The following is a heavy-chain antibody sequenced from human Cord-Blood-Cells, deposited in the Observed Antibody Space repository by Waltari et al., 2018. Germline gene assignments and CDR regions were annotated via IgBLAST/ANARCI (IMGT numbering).Heavy chain of an antibody. CDR1: GGSISSSSYY. Sequence: QLQLQESGPGLVKPSETLSLTCTVSGGSISSSSYYWGWIRQPPGKGLEWIGSIYYSGSTDYNPSLKKRVTISVHTSKNQCSLKLSSVTAADTAVYYCASLPLTGDFSDYWGQGTLVTVSS. J-gene: IGHJ4*02. V-gene: IGHV4-39*07. D-gene: IGHD7-27*01. CDR3: ASLPLTGDFSDY. CDR2: IYYSGST.